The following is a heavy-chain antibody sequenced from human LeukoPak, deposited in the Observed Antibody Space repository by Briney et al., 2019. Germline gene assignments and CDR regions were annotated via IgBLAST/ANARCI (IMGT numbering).Heavy chain of an antibody. J-gene: IGHJ4*02. CDR2: IYYSGST. D-gene: IGHD2-15*01. Sequence: SETLSLTCTVSGASIISANYYWNWIRQPPGKGLEWIGNIYYSGSTHSNPSLKSRVTVSVDTSKNQFSLRLSSVTAADTAVYYCARDSGGPPDHWGQGTLATVSS. CDR3: ARDSGGPPDH. CDR1: GASIISANYY. V-gene: IGHV4-39*02.